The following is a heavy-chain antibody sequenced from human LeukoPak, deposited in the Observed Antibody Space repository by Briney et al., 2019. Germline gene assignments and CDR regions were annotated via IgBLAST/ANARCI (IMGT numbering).Heavy chain of an antibody. CDR2: IDQDGSEK. CDR1: GFTFSSYW. Sequence: PGGSLRLSCAASGFTFSSYWMSWVRQAPGKGLEWVANIDQDGSEKYYVDSVKGRFTISRDNAKNSLYLQMNSLRAEDTAVYYCARDYYDSSGYSYFDHWGQGTLVTVSS. V-gene: IGHV3-7*03. CDR3: ARDYYDSSGYSYFDH. J-gene: IGHJ4*02. D-gene: IGHD3-22*01.